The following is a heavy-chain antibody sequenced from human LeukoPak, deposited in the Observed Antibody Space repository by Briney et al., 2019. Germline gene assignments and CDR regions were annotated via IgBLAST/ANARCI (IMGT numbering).Heavy chain of an antibody. J-gene: IGHJ5*02. D-gene: IGHD3-10*01. V-gene: IGHV4-59*01. CDR1: GGSISSYY. CDR2: IYYSGST. CDR3: AREITMVRGSMGAWFDP. Sequence: SETLSLTCTVSGGSISSYYWSWIRQPPEKGLEWIGYIYYSGSTNYNPSLKSRVTISVDTSKNQFSLKLSSVTAADTAVYYCAREITMVRGSMGAWFDPWGQGTLVTVSS.